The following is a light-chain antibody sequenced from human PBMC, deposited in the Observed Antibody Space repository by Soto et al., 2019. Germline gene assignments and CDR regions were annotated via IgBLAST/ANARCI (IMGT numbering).Light chain of an antibody. CDR2: GAS. J-gene: IGKJ1*01. CDR3: QLFLSWT. Sequence: EIVLTQSPDTLSLSPGERATLSCRASQSVSSSYLAWYQQKPGQAPRLLIYGASSRATGIPDRFSGSGSGTDFTLTISRLEPEDCAVYYCQLFLSWTFGQGTKVEIK. V-gene: IGKV3-20*01. CDR1: QSVSSSY.